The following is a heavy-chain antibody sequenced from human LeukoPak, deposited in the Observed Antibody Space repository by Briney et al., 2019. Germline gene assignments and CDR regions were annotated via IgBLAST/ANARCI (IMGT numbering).Heavy chain of an antibody. CDR3: VRGSEHVATCDF. CDR2: IYSDGSA. Sequence: GGSLSLSCTASGFTVRGNDMTWLRQAPGKGLEWVSVIYSDGSAYYADSLQGRFTISRDNSKNMVFLQMNSMRAEDTAVYYCVRGSEHVATCDFWGQGTLVTVSS. CDR1: GFTVRGND. J-gene: IGHJ4*02. D-gene: IGHD1-26*01. V-gene: IGHV3-66*01.